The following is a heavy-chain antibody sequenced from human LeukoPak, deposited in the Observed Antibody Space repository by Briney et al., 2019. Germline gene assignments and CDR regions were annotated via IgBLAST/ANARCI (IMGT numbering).Heavy chain of an antibody. Sequence: SETLSLTGTVSGDSISSSSDYWGWIRQSPANGLEWIGSVYHSGSTNYNPSFRSRVTISVDTSKKQVSLKVNSVTAADTAIYYCARHKAIAVAGPVGYWGQGTLVSVSS. J-gene: IGHJ4*02. CDR2: VYHSGST. CDR3: ARHKAIAVAGPVGY. D-gene: IGHD6-19*01. V-gene: IGHV4-39*01. CDR1: GDSISSSSDY.